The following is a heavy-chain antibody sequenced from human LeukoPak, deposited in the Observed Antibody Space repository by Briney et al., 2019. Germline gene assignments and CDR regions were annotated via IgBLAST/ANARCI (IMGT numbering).Heavy chain of an antibody. D-gene: IGHD4-11*01. J-gene: IGHJ4*02. V-gene: IGHV4-39*07. CDR3: ASLNLHRRIDY. CDR1: GGSISSSSYY. CDR2: IYYSGST. Sequence: PSETLSLTCTVSGGSISSSSYYWGWIRQPPGKGLEWIGSIYYSGSTYYNPSLKSRVTISVDTSKNQFSLKLSSVTAADTAVYYCASLNLHRRIDYWGQGTLVTVSS.